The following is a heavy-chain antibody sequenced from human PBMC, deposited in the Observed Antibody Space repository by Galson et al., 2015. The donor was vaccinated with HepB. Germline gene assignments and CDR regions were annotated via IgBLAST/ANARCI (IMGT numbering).Heavy chain of an antibody. V-gene: IGHV4-31*03. J-gene: IGHJ4*02. CDR1: GGSVGTGGYH. Sequence: TLSFTCTVSGGSVGTGGYHWTWIRQHPGKGLEWIGYIYYSGTTSYNPSLKSRVTISADTSKNQFSLKLTSVTAADTAVYYCARTDAFFFGTGSSPFDSWGQGTLVTVSS. CDR3: ARTDAFFFGTGSSPFDS. CDR2: IYYSGTT. D-gene: IGHD3-10*01.